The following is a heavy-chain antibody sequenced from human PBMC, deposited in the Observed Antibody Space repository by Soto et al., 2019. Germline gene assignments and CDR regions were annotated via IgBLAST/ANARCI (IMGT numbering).Heavy chain of an antibody. J-gene: IGHJ4*02. CDR3: ARVYRGYPQFDY. CDR1: GYTFTSYA. CDR2: INAGNGNT. Sequence: ASVKVSCKASGYTFTSYAMHWVRQAPGQRLEWMGWINAGNGNTKYSQKFQGRVTITRDTSASTAYMELSSLRSEDTAVYYCARVYRGYPQFDYWGQGTLVTVSS. D-gene: IGHD5-12*01. V-gene: IGHV1-3*01.